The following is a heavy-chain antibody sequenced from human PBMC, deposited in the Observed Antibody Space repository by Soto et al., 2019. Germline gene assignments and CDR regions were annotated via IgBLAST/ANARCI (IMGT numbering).Heavy chain of an antibody. CDR3: AKDVRGFTIFGVPSRFDP. D-gene: IGHD3-3*01. Sequence: QTGGSLRLSCAASGFTFSSYAMSWVRQAPGKGLEWVSAISGSGGSTYYADSVKGRFTISRDNSKNTLYLQMNSLRAEDTAVYYCAKDVRGFTIFGVPSRFDPWGQGTLVTVSS. J-gene: IGHJ5*02. CDR1: GFTFSSYA. CDR2: ISGSGGST. V-gene: IGHV3-23*01.